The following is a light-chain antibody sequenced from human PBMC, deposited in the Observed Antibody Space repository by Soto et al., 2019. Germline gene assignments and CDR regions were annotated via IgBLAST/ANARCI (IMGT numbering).Light chain of an antibody. CDR2: KAS. Sequence: DIQMTQSPSTLSASVGDRVTITCRASQSISSWFAWYQQKPGKAPKLLIYKASSLESGVPSRFSGSGSGTEFTLTISSLQPDDFATYYCQQYDYSRTFGQGTKVDIK. J-gene: IGKJ1*01. V-gene: IGKV1-5*03. CDR1: QSISSW. CDR3: QQYDYSRT.